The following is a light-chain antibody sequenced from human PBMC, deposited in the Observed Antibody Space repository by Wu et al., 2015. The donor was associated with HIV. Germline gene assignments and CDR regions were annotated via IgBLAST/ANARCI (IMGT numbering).Light chain of an antibody. J-gene: IGKJ5*01. CDR3: QQRSTWPVT. CDR2: GAS. CDR1: RGVSIF. V-gene: IGKV3-11*01. Sequence: EIVLTQSPATLSLSPGERATLSCRASRGVSIFFAWYQQRDGQSPRLLIYGASNRATDIPARFSGSGSGTDFTLTINSLEPEDSAVYYCQQRSTWPVTFGQGTRLEIK.